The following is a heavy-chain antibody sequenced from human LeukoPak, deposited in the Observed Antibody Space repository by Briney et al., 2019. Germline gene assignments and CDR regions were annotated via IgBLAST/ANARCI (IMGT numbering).Heavy chain of an antibody. CDR1: GFIFSSYS. J-gene: IGHJ6*03. D-gene: IGHD1-26*01. Sequence: GGSLRLSCAASGFIFSSYSMNWVRQAPGKGLEWVSFISSSSSTIYYADSVKGRFTISRDNAKNSLYLQMNSLRAEDTAVYYCAREKVGANYYYYYYMDVWGKGTTVTISS. V-gene: IGHV3-48*04. CDR3: AREKVGANYYYYYYMDV. CDR2: ISSSSSTI.